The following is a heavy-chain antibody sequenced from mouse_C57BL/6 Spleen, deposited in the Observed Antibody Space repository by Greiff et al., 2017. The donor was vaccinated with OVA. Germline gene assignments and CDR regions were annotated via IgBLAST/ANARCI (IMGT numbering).Heavy chain of an antibody. J-gene: IGHJ3*01. CDR2: IWSGGST. V-gene: IGHV2-2*01. D-gene: IGHD2-4*01. CDR3: ARREGIYYDYDEDWFAY. Sequence: QVQLQQSGPGLVQPSQSLSITCTVSGFSLTSYGVHWVRQSPGKGLEWLGVIWSGGSTDYNAAFISRLSISKDNSKSQVFFKMNSLQADDTAIYYCARREGIYYDYDEDWFAYWGQGTLVTVSA. CDR1: GFSLTSYG.